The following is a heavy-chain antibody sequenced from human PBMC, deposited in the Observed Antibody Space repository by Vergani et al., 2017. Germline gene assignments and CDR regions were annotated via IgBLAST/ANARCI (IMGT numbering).Heavy chain of an antibody. J-gene: IGHJ6*03. CDR3: ARLLTANNYYYYYYMDV. Sequence: QVQLVQSGAEVKKPGSSVKVSCKASGGTFSSYAISWVRQAPGQGLEWMGGIIPILGTANYAQKFQGRVTITADESTSTAYMELSSLRSEDTAVYYCARLLTANNYYYYYYMDVWGKGTTVTVSS. D-gene: IGHD2-21*02. CDR2: IIPILGTA. CDR1: GGTFSSYA. V-gene: IGHV1-69*11.